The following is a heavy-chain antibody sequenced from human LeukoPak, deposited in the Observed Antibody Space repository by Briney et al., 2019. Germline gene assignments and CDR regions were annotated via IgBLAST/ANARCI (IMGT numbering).Heavy chain of an antibody. J-gene: IGHJ3*02. CDR3: AKDRSYGSGSYWFWSDAFDI. Sequence: GGSLRLSCAASGFTFSSYAMSWVRQAPGKGLEWVSAISGSGGSTYYADSVKGRFTISRDNSKNTLYLQMNSLRAKDTAVYYCAKDRSYGSGSYWFWSDAFDIWGQGTMVTVSS. V-gene: IGHV3-23*01. CDR1: GFTFSSYA. D-gene: IGHD3-10*01. CDR2: ISGSGGST.